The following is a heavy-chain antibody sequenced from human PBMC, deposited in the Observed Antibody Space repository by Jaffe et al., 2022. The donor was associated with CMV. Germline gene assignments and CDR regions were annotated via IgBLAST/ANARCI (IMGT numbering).Heavy chain of an antibody. Sequence: QVQLQQWGAGLLKPSETLSLTCAVYGGSFSGYYWSWIRQPPGKGLEWIGEINHSGSTNYNPSLKSRVTISVDTSKNQFSLKLSSVTAADTAVYYCARVTGTNWHYWGQGTLVTVSS. J-gene: IGHJ4*02. D-gene: IGHD1-7*01. CDR3: ARVTGTNWHY. V-gene: IGHV4-34*01. CDR2: INHSGST. CDR1: GGSFSGYY.